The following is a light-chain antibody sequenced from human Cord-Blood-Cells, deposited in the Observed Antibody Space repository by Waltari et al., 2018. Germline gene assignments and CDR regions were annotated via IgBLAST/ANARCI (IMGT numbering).Light chain of an antibody. CDR1: SSDVGSYNL. V-gene: IGLV2-23*01. CDR3: CSYAGSSTSWV. Sequence: QSALTPPASVSGSPGQSITIPCTGTSSDVGSYNLFSWYQQHPGKAPKLMIYEGSKRPSGVSNRFSGSKSGNTASLTISGLQAEDEADYYCCSYAGSSTSWVFGGGTKLTVL. J-gene: IGLJ3*02. CDR2: EGS.